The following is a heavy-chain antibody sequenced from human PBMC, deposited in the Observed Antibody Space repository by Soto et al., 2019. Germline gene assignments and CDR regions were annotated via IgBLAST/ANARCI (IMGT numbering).Heavy chain of an antibody. J-gene: IGHJ6*02. V-gene: IGHV1-69*06. CDR1: GGTFSSYA. Sequence: QVQLVQSGAEVKKPGSSVKVSCKASGGTFSSYAISWVRQAPGKGLEWMGGIIPIFGTANYAQKFQGRVTITADKSTSRAYMEQSILRSEDTDVYYCASLMGSSTPYRYYYYFCMDVWGQGTTVTVSS. CDR2: IIPIFGTA. CDR3: ASLMGSSTPYRYYYYFCMDV. D-gene: IGHD6-6*01.